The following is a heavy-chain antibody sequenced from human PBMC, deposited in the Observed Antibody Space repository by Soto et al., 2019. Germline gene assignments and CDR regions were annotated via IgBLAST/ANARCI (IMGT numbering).Heavy chain of an antibody. V-gene: IGHV3-33*01. CDR1: GFTFSGYG. Sequence: QVQLVESGGGVVQPGRSLRLSCAASGFTFSGYGMHWVRQAPGKGLVWVAVTRHDGSNTYYADSVRGRFTISRDNSNKMLYLQMNSLRAEDTAVYYCARDGVGTTTYFGYFDYWGQGTLVTVSS. CDR3: ARDGVGTTTYFGYFDY. CDR2: TRHDGSNT. J-gene: IGHJ4*02. D-gene: IGHD1-26*01.